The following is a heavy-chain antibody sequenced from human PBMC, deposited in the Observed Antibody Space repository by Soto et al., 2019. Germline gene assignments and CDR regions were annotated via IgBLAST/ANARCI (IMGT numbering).Heavy chain of an antibody. V-gene: IGHV1-24*01. J-gene: IGHJ6*02. Sequence: QVQLVQSGAEVKKPGASVKVSCKVSGYTLTELSMHWVRQAPGKGLEWMGGSDPEDGETIYAQKFQGRVTMTEDTSTDTAYMELSSLRSEDTAVYYCATALHRTPNSLYGMDVWGQGTTVTVSS. CDR1: GYTLTELS. D-gene: IGHD1-1*01. CDR3: ATALHRTPNSLYGMDV. CDR2: SDPEDGET.